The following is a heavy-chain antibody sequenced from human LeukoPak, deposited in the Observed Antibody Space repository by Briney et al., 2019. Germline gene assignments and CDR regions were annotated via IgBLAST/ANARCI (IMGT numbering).Heavy chain of an antibody. CDR3: ARDLGYCSSTSCYRYWFDP. V-gene: IGHV1-69*13. J-gene: IGHJ5*02. D-gene: IGHD2-2*02. CDR2: IIPIFGTA. CDR1: GGTFSSYA. Sequence: ASVKVSCKASGGTFSSYAISWVRQAPGQGLEWMGGIIPIFGTANYAQKFQGRVTITADESTSTAYMELSSLRSEDTAVYYCARDLGYCSSTSCYRYWFDPWGQGTLVTVSS.